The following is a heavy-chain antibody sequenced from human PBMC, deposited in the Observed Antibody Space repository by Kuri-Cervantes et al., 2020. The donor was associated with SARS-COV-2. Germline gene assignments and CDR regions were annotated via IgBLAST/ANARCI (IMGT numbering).Heavy chain of an antibody. CDR3: AREDYDFWSGYSDY. CDR1: GGSFSGYY. J-gene: IGHJ4*02. Sequence: SETLSLTCAVYGGSFSGYYWSWIRQPPGKGLEWIGEINHSGSTNYNPSLKSRATISVDTSKNQFSLKLSSVTAADTAVYYCAREDYDFWSGYSDYWGQGTLVTVSS. V-gene: IGHV4-34*01. D-gene: IGHD3-3*01. CDR2: INHSGST.